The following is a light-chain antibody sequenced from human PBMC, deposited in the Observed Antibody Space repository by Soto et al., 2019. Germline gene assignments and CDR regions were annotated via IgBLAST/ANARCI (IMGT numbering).Light chain of an antibody. CDR2: GAS. CDR1: QSVSSN. Sequence: EIVMTQSPATLSVSPGERATLSCRASQSVSSNLAWYQQKPGQAPRLLIYGASTRATGIPARFSGSGSGTVFPPTISILQSEDFAFYYCQHYNNWPQTFGGGTKVEIK. CDR3: QHYNNWPQT. V-gene: IGKV3-15*01. J-gene: IGKJ4*01.